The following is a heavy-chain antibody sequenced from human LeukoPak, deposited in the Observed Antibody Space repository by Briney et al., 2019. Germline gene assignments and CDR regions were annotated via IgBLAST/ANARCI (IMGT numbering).Heavy chain of an antibody. V-gene: IGHV3-23*01. D-gene: IGHD1-7*01. CDR1: GFTFTDYA. CDR2: VSAGGLST. CDR3: AKDMGVTGTRGYFDY. J-gene: IGHJ4*02. Sequence: PGGSLRLSCAASGFTFTDYAMSWVRQAPGKGLEWVSAVSAGGLSTCYADSVKGRLTISRDNSKNTLYLQMNSLRAEDTAVYYCAKDMGVTGTRGYFDYWGQGTLVTVSS.